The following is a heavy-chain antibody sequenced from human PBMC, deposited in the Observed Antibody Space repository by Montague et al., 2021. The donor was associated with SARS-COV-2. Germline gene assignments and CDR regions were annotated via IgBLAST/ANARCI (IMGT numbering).Heavy chain of an antibody. CDR3: TSGGSKFGSEFDY. Sequence: TLSLTCTVSGGSISTGRYFWSWIRQPAGKGLEWIGRLSTSGSTHYSPSLKSRVTISVDTSKNQFSLKLDSMTAADTALYYCTSGGSKFGSEFDYWGQGTLVTVSS. D-gene: IGHD3-10*01. J-gene: IGHJ4*02. V-gene: IGHV4-61*02. CDR1: GGSISTGRYF. CDR2: LSTSGST.